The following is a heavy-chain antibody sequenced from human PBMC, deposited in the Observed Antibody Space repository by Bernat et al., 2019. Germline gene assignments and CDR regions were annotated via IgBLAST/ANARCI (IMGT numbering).Heavy chain of an antibody. Sequence: QLQLQESGPGLVKPSETLSLTCTVSGGSISSSSYYWGWIRQPPGKGLEWIGSIYYSGSTYYNPSLKSRVTISVDTSKNQFSLKLSSVTAADTAVYYCARQGGGIDSSGWYFISGYYYYGMDVWGQGTTVTVSS. V-gene: IGHV4-39*01. CDR3: ARQGGGIDSSGWYFISGYYYYGMDV. D-gene: IGHD6-19*01. J-gene: IGHJ6*02. CDR1: GGSISSSSYY. CDR2: IYYSGST.